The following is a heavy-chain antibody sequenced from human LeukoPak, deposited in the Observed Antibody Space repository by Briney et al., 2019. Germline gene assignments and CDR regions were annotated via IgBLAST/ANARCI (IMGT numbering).Heavy chain of an antibody. Sequence: ASVKVSCKASGYTFTSYSLNWVRQAPGQGLEWMGTINPSGGTTNYAQKFQGRISMTRDTSTSTVYMELSSLRSDDTAVYYCARELISGDWTWDIWGHGTMVTVSS. D-gene: IGHD2-21*02. CDR3: ARELISGDWTWDI. J-gene: IGHJ3*02. CDR1: GYTFTSYS. CDR2: INPSGGTT. V-gene: IGHV1-46*01.